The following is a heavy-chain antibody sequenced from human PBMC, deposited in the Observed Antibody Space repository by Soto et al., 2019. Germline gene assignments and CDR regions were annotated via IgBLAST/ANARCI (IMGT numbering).Heavy chain of an antibody. CDR1: GFTFSSYG. D-gene: IGHD3-9*01. J-gene: IGHJ4*02. CDR3: ARGTSYYDILTGYVDY. V-gene: IGHV3-33*01. Sequence: GGSLRLSCAASGFTFSSYGMHWVRQAPGKGLEWVAVIWYDGSNKYYADSVKGRFTISRDNSKNTLYLQMNSLRAEDTAVYYCARGTSYYDILTGYVDYWGQGTLVTVSS. CDR2: IWYDGSNK.